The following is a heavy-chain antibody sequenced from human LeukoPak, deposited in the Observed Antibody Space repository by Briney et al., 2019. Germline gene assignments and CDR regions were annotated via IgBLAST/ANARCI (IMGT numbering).Heavy chain of an antibody. D-gene: IGHD3-3*01. J-gene: IGHJ6*03. Sequence: SETLSLTCTVSGGSVSSGRYYWSWIRQPPGKGLEWIGYIYYSGSTNYNPSLKSRVTISVDTSKNQFSLKLSSVTAADTAVYYCARGSYDFWSGYATQYYYYMDVWGKGTTVTVSS. CDR1: GGSVSSGRYY. CDR2: IYYSGST. V-gene: IGHV4-61*01. CDR3: ARGSYDFWSGYATQYYYYMDV.